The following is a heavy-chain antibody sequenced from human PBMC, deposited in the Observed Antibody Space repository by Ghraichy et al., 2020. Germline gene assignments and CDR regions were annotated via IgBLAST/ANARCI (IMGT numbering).Heavy chain of an antibody. Sequence: SETLSLTCAVYGGSFSGYYWSWIRQPPGKGLEWIGEINHSGSTNYNPSLKSRVTISVDTSKNQFSLKLSSVTAADTAVYYCARGLIVAAWSEESNWFDPWGQGTLVTVAS. CDR2: INHSGST. V-gene: IGHV4-34*01. CDR3: ARGLIVAAWSEESNWFDP. CDR1: GGSFSGYY. D-gene: IGHD6-13*01. J-gene: IGHJ5*02.